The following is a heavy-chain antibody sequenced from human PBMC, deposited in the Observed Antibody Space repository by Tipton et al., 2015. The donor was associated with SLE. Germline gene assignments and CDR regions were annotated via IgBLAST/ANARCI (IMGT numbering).Heavy chain of an antibody. CDR1: GGSITSRSSY. D-gene: IGHD2-15*01. V-gene: IGHV4-39*07. CDR3: ATTACSGGTCLVDH. CDR2: LYFSGST. Sequence: TLSLTCTVSGGSITSRSSYCGWIRQPPGKGLEWIGSLYFSGSTYYNPSLESRVTISVDTSKNQFSLTLSSVTAADTAVYYCATTACSGGTCLVDHWGQGTLVTVSS. J-gene: IGHJ4*02.